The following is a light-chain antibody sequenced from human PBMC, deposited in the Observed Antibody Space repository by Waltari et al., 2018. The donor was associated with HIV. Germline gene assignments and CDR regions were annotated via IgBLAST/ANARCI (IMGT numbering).Light chain of an antibody. CDR2: WAS. CDR3: QQYYWTPPA. Sequence: DVVMTQSPDALVGSLGERVTINCNSSQSILSNSNKKNYLAWYQQRPGQPPKLLVYWASTRESGVPARFSGSGSGTDFTLTINNLQAEDAAIYYCQQYYWTPPAFGQGTKVEI. J-gene: IGKJ1*01. V-gene: IGKV4-1*01. CDR1: QSILSNSNKKNY.